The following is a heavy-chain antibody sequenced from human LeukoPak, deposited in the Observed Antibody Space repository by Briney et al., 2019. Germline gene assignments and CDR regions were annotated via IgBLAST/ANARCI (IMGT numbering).Heavy chain of an antibody. D-gene: IGHD2-15*01. CDR3: ARGGYCSGGTCYGAGWFDP. Sequence: GGSLRLSCAASGFTFSSYNMNWVRQAPGKGLEWISYISSRGSTIYYADSVKGRFTISRDNAKNSLYLQMNSLRADDTAVYCCARGGYCSGGTCYGAGWFDPWGQGTLVTVSS. CDR1: GFTFSSYN. J-gene: IGHJ5*02. V-gene: IGHV3-48*01. CDR2: ISSRGSTI.